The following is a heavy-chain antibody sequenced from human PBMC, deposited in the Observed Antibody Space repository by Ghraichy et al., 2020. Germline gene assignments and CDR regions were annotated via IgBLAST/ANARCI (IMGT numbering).Heavy chain of an antibody. Sequence: SQTLSLTCTVSGGSISSSSYYWGWIRQPPGKGLEWIGSIYYSGSTYYNPSLKSRVTISVDTSKNQFSLKLSSVTAADTAVYYCASPDYGDSQFDYWGQGTLVTVSS. V-gene: IGHV4-39*01. J-gene: IGHJ4*02. CDR1: GGSISSSSYY. CDR3: ASPDYGDSQFDY. CDR2: IYYSGST. D-gene: IGHD4-17*01.